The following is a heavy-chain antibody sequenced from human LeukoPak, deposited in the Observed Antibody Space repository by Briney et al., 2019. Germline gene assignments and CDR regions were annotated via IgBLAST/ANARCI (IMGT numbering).Heavy chain of an antibody. D-gene: IGHD2-15*01. V-gene: IGHV4-59*01. CDR1: GGSISSYY. J-gene: IGHJ6*02. CDR3: ARNPVAVAENFYFGMDF. CDR2: VSHSGSA. Sequence: PSETLSLTCTVSGGSISSYYWSWLRQPPGKGLEWIGYVSHSGSAEYNPSLESRVTISMDTSRNQFSLKLSSVTAADAARYYCARNPVAVAENFYFGMDFWGQETTVAVSS.